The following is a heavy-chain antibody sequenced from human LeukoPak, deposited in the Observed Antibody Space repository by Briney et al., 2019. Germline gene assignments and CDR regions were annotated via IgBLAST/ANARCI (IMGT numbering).Heavy chain of an antibody. CDR3: ARQSLRWQWLVPGWFDP. V-gene: IGHV4-39*07. Sequence: SETLSLTCTVSGGSISSSSYYWGWIRQPPGKGLEWIGSIYYSGSTYYNPSLKSRVTISVDTSKNQFSLKLSSVTAADTAVYYCARQSLRWQWLVPGWFDPWGQGTLVTVSS. CDR2: IYYSGST. J-gene: IGHJ5*02. D-gene: IGHD6-19*01. CDR1: GGSISSSSYY.